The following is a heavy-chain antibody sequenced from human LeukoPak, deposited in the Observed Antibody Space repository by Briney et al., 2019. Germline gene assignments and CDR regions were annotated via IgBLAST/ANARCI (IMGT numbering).Heavy chain of an antibody. J-gene: IGHJ4*02. CDR3: ANRGGAAVTGTGQVFGC. D-gene: IGHD6-19*01. V-gene: IGHV3-23*01. Sequence: PGGSLRLSCAASGFTFSNYAMTWLRQAPGKGLEWVSLISDSGATTYYADSVKGRFTISRDNSKNTLYLQMNSLRAEDTAIYYCANRGGAAVTGTGQVFGCWGQGTLVTVSS. CDR1: GFTFSNYA. CDR2: ISDSGATT.